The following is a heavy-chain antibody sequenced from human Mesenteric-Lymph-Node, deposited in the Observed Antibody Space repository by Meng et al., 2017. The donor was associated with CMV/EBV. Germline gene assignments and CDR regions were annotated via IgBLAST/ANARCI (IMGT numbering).Heavy chain of an antibody. CDR1: RGSITDANSY. Sequence: SETLSLTCTVSRGSITDANSYWGWIRQSPGKGLEWIGSMYYGGYTYYNPSLNGRVTTSVDTTKNHFYLKLSSVTAADTAVYYCARQDTGMVADYWGQGILVTVSS. CDR3: ARQDTGMVADY. V-gene: IGHV4-39*01. J-gene: IGHJ4*02. CDR2: MYYGGYT. D-gene: IGHD5-18*01.